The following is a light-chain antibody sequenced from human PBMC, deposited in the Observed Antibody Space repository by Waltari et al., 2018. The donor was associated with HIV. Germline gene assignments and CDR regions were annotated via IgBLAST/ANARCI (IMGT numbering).Light chain of an antibody. Sequence: QSALPQPASVSVSLGHSITLSCIGPSSDICSSHYVSWYQHPPDKAPTLVIYDANARPSGVPFRFSGSKSGNTASLTISGLQAEDEADYYCSSYTSTSTLLFGGGTKVTVL. V-gene: IGLV2-14*01. CDR3: SSYTSTSTLL. CDR1: SSDICSSHY. J-gene: IGLJ3*02. CDR2: DAN.